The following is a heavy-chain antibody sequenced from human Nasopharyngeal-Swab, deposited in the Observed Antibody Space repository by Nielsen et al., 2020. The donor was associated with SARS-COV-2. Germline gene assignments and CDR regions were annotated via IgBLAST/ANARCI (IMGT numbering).Heavy chain of an antibody. J-gene: IGHJ3*02. V-gene: IGHV3-74*01. D-gene: IGHD3-10*01. CDR2: INSDGSST. Sequence: GGSLRLSCAASGFTFSTYWMHWVRQAPGEGLVWVSRINSDGSSTRYADSVKGRFTISRDNAKNTLYLQMNSLRAEDTVMYYCTRDPDDYGSGSFYNWGQGTMVTVSS. CDR3: TRDPDDYGSGSFYN. CDR1: GFTFSTYW.